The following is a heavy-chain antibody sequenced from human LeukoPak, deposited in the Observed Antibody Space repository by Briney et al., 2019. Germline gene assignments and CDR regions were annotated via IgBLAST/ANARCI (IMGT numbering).Heavy chain of an antibody. CDR2: IDPSGGST. CDR1: GYTFTGYY. CDR3: ARDQDYPLPRFDS. J-gene: IGHJ4*02. D-gene: IGHD4-11*01. Sequence: ASVKVSCKASGYTFTGYYMHWVRQAPGQGLEWMGIIDPSGGSTTYAQKFQGRVTVTRDTSTSTVYMELNSLRSDDTAIYYCARDQDYPLPRFDSWGQGTLVTVSS. V-gene: IGHV1-46*01.